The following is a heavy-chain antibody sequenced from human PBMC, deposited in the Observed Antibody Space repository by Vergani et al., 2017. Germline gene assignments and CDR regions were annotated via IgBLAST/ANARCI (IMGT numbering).Heavy chain of an antibody. CDR3: ASVGRLMYSGSYLYWFDP. V-gene: IGHV3-11*01. D-gene: IGHD1-26*01. J-gene: IGHJ5*02. CDR2: ISSSGSTI. Sequence: QVQLVESGGGLVKPGGSLRLSCAASGFTFSDYYMSWIRQAPGKGLEWVSYISSSGSTIYYADSVKGRVTISRDNAKNSVYLQINSLRDEDTAVYYCASVGRLMYSGSYLYWFDPWGQGTLVTVSS. CDR1: GFTFSDYY.